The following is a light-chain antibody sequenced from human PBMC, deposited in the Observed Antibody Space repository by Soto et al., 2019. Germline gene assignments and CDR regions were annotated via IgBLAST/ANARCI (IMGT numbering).Light chain of an antibody. CDR1: QSVSNN. CDR2: DAS. CDR3: QQCYNWPQWT. Sequence: DIVLTQSPSTLSLSPGERAALSCGASQSVSNNFLAWYQQKPGQAPRLLIYDASNRATGIPARFSGSGSGTDFTLTISSLEPEDFALYYCQQCYNWPQWTFGQGPKVDI. J-gene: IGKJ1*01. V-gene: IGKV3-11*01.